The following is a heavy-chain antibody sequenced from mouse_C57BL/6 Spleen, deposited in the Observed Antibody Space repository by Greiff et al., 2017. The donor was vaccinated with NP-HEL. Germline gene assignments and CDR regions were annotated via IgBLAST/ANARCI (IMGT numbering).Heavy chain of an antibody. Sequence: VQLQQSGAELVKPGASVKLSCKASGYTFTEYTIHWVKQRSGQGLEWIGWFYPGSGSIKYNEKFKDKATLTADKSSSTVYMELSRLTSEDSAVYFCARHEEDRSNYLFYYAMDYWGQGTSVTVSS. CDR2: FYPGSGSI. J-gene: IGHJ4*01. CDR3: ARHEEDRSNYLFYYAMDY. D-gene: IGHD2-5*01. V-gene: IGHV1-62-2*01. CDR1: GYTFTEYT.